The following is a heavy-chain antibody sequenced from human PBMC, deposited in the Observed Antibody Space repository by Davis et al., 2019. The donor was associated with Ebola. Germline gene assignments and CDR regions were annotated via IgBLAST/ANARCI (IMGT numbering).Heavy chain of an antibody. D-gene: IGHD3-3*01. CDR3: ARGSIRFLEWLLYADY. J-gene: IGHJ4*02. V-gene: IGHV1-8*01. CDR2: MNPNSGNT. Sequence: ASVKVSCKASGYTFTSYDINWVRQATGQGLEWMGWMNPNSGNTGYAQKFQGRVTMTRNTSISTAYMELSSLRSEDTAVYYCARGSIRFLEWLLYADYWGQGTLVTVSS. CDR1: GYTFTSYD.